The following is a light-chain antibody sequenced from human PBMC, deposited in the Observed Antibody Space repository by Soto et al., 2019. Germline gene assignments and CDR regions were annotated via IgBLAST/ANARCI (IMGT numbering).Light chain of an antibody. Sequence: DIQMTQSPPSLSASVGDRVTITCQASQDISNYLNWYQQKPGKAPKLLIYDASNLETGVPSRFSGSGSVTDFTFTISSLQPEDVATYYCQHYDELPFFGPGTKVYIK. J-gene: IGKJ3*01. CDR2: DAS. CDR3: QHYDELPF. CDR1: QDISNY. V-gene: IGKV1-33*01.